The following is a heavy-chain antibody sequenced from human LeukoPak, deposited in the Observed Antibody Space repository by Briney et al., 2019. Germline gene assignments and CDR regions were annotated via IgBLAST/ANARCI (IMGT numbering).Heavy chain of an antibody. D-gene: IGHD2-8*01. CDR2: GHYSGNT. CDR3: AKWASDNRAFDL. Sequence: SETLSLTCTVSGTSITSYYWNWIRQAPGQGPEWIGYGHYSGNTKYNPPVKSRVTISVDTSKNQCYLRLSSVTAADTAVYFCAKWASDNRAFDLWGRGTLVTVSS. J-gene: IGHJ4*02. V-gene: IGHV4-59*08. CDR1: GTSITSYY.